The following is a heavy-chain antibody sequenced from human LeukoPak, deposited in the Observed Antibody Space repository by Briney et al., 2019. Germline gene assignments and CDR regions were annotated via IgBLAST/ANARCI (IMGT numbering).Heavy chain of an antibody. Sequence: PGGSLRLSCAASGVTFSRYWMHWVRQAPGKGLVWVSRINSDGSSTSYADSVKGRFTISRDNAKNTLYLQMNSLRAEDTAVYYCARNSNYYDSSGYYLDYWGQGTLVTVSS. CDR2: INSDGSST. D-gene: IGHD3-22*01. V-gene: IGHV3-74*01. CDR3: ARNSNYYDSSGYYLDY. J-gene: IGHJ4*02. CDR1: GVTFSRYW.